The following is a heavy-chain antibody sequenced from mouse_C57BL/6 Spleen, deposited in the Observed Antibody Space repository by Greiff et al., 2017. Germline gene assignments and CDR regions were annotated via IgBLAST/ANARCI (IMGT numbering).Heavy chain of an antibody. D-gene: IGHD3-2*01. V-gene: IGHV1-4*01. CDR2: INPSSGYT. J-gene: IGHJ3*01. CDR1: GYTFTSYT. CDR3: ARDSSATRAWFAY. Sequence: VMLVESGAELARPGASVKMSCKASGYTFTSYTMHWVKQRPGQGLEWIGYINPSSGYTKYNQKFKDKATLTADKSSSTAYMQLSSLTSEDSAVYYCARDSSATRAWFAYWGQGTLVTVSA.